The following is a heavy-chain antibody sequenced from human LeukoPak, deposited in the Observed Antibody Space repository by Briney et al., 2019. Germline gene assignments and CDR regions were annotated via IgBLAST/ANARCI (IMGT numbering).Heavy chain of an antibody. D-gene: IGHD1-26*01. V-gene: IGHV1-24*01. J-gene: IGHJ4*02. CDR1: GYTLTELS. Sequence: ASVTVSCKVSGYTLTELSMHWVRQAPGKGLEWMGGFDPEDGETIYAQKFQGRVTMTEDTSTDTAYMELSSLRSEDTAVYYCTRESGSYHGNDYWGQGTLVTVSS. CDR2: FDPEDGET. CDR3: TRESGSYHGNDY.